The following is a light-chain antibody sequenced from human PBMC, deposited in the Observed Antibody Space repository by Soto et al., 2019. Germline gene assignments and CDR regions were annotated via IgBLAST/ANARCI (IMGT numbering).Light chain of an antibody. Sequence: EIVLTQSPGTLSLSPGERATLSCRASQSVNSNHLAWYQQKPGQAPRLLIYGASSRATGIPDRFSGSGSGTDFTLSISRLEPEDFAVYYCQQFGNSPQVTFGQGTRLEIK. CDR3: QQFGNSPQVT. CDR1: QSVNSNH. V-gene: IGKV3-20*01. J-gene: IGKJ5*01. CDR2: GAS.